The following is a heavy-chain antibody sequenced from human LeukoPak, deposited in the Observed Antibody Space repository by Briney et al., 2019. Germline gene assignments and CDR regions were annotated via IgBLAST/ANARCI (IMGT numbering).Heavy chain of an antibody. CDR2: IYSGGST. CDR1: GFTATSNY. Sequence: QPGGSLRLSCAASGFTATSNYMSWVRQAPGKGLEWVSVIYSGGSTYYADSVKGRFTISRDNSKNTLYLQMNSLRAEDTAVYYCARVDFWSGYSPYYFDYWGQGTLVTVSP. J-gene: IGHJ4*02. D-gene: IGHD3-3*01. CDR3: ARVDFWSGYSPYYFDY. V-gene: IGHV3-53*01.